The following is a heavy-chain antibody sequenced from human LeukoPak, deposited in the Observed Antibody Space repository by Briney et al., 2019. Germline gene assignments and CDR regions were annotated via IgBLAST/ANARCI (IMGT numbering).Heavy chain of an antibody. V-gene: IGHV1-18*01. CDR2: ISAYNGNT. Sequence: ASVKVSCKASGYTFTSYGISWVRQAPGQGLEWMGWISAYNGNTNYAQKLQGRVTMTTDTSTSTAYMELRSLRSDDTAVYYCARDGHRCSGGSCYQYYYYYYGMDVWGQGTTVTVSS. D-gene: IGHD2-15*01. J-gene: IGHJ6*02. CDR3: ARDGHRCSGGSCYQYYYYYYGMDV. CDR1: GYTFTSYG.